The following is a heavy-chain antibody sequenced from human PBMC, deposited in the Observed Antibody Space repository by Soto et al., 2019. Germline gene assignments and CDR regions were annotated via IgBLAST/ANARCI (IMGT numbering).Heavy chain of an antibody. CDR3: ARREYYYDSSGYSDGHAFDI. Sequence: PSETLSLTCTVSVGSIGGSSDYWGWIRQPPGKGLEWIGSIYYSGSTYYNPSLKSRVTISVDTSKNQFSLKLSSVTAADTAVYYCARREYYYDSSGYSDGHAFDIWGQGTMVTVSS. D-gene: IGHD3-22*01. CDR1: VGSIGGSSDY. CDR2: IYYSGST. J-gene: IGHJ3*02. V-gene: IGHV4-39*01.